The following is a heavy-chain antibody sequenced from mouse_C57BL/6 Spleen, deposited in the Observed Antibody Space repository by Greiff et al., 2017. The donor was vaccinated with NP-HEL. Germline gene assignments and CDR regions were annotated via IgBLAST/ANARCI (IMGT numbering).Heavy chain of an antibody. J-gene: IGHJ3*01. V-gene: IGHV1-26*01. CDR2: INPNNGGT. Sequence: EVKLQQSGPELVKPGASVKISCKASGYTFTDYYMNWVKQSHGKSLEWIGDINPNNGGTSYNQKFKGKATLTGDKSSSTAYMELRSLTSEDSAVYYCARGGPAGFAYWGQGTLVTVSA. CDR3: ARGGPAGFAY. CDR1: GYTFTDYY.